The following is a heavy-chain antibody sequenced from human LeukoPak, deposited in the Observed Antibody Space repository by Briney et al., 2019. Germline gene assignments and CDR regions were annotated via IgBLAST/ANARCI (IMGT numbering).Heavy chain of an antibody. CDR1: GGSFSGYY. Sequence: PSETLSLTCAVYGGSFSGYYWSWIRQPPGKGLEWIGEINHSGSTNYNPSLKSRVTISVDTSKNQFSLKLSSVTAADTAVYYCAREKRYYYGSGSYRPQQNYYYYYMDVWGKGTTVTVSS. V-gene: IGHV4-34*01. J-gene: IGHJ6*03. D-gene: IGHD3-10*01. CDR3: AREKRYYYGSGSYRPQQNYYYYYMDV. CDR2: INHSGST.